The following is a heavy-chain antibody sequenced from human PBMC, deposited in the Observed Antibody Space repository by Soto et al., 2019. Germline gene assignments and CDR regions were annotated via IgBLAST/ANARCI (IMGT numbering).Heavy chain of an antibody. CDR1: GYTFYSHS. CDR3: ARCIQQDYYYGMDV. V-gene: IGHV1-18*01. CDR2: ISADNGNT. D-gene: IGHD5-18*01. Sequence: APVKVSCKASGYTFYSHSISWVRQAPGQGLEWMGRISADNGNTKYAQKFRGRVTMATDTSTSTVYMELRNLRSDDTAVYYCARCIQQDYYYGMDVWGQGTTVTVSS. J-gene: IGHJ6*02.